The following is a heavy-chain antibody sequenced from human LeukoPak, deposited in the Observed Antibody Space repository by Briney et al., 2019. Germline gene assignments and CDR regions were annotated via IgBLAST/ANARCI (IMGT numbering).Heavy chain of an antibody. CDR1: GYSVWSNY. V-gene: IGHV3-66*01. Sequence: GGSLRLSCAASGYSVWSNYMSWVRQAPGKGLEWVSVIWSGGGTYYADSVKGRFTISRDNSKNTVYLQMNSLRAEDTAVYYCAGDPDPWGQGTLVTVSS. J-gene: IGHJ5*02. CDR3: AGDPDP. CDR2: IWSGGGT.